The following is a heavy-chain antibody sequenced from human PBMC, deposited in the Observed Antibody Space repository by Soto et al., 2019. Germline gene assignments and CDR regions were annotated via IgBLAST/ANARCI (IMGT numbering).Heavy chain of an antibody. CDR1: GFTFGTYA. D-gene: IGHD3-16*02. CDR3: ASQMITFGGVIFA. CDR2: ITDVGDPT. V-gene: IGHV3-23*01. Sequence: PGGSLRLSCAASGFTFGTYAMNWVRQAPGKGLEWVSTITDVGDPTYYADSVKGRFTISRDNSKNTLYLQMNSLRAEDTAVYYCASQMITFGGVIFAWGQGTLVTVSS. J-gene: IGHJ5*02.